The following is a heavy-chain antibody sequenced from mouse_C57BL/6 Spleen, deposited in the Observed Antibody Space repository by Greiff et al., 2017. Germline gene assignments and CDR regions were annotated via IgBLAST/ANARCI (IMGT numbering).Heavy chain of an antibody. CDR3: AREDGYYVLAY. Sequence: QVQLQQSGPELVKPGASVKISCKASGYAFSSSWMNWVKQRPGKGLEWIGRIYPGDGDTNYNGKFKGKATLTADKSSSTAYMQLSSLTSEDSAVYFCAREDGYYVLAYWGQGTLVTVSA. D-gene: IGHD2-3*01. CDR1: GYAFSSSW. V-gene: IGHV1-82*01. CDR2: IYPGDGDT. J-gene: IGHJ3*01.